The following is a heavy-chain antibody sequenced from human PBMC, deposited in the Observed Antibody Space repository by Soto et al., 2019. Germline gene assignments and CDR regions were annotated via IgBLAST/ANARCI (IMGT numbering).Heavy chain of an antibody. J-gene: IGHJ2*01. Sequence: QVQLQESGPGLVKPSQTLSLTCTVSGGSISSGGYYWSWISQHPGKGLEWIGYIYYSGSTYYNPSLKSRVTISVDTSKNQISLKLSSVTAADTAVYYCARVQGVGTMIVVRWYFDLWGRGTLVTVSS. V-gene: IGHV4-31*02. CDR1: GGSISSGGYY. CDR3: ARVQGVGTMIVVRWYFDL. CDR2: IYYSGST. D-gene: IGHD3-22*01.